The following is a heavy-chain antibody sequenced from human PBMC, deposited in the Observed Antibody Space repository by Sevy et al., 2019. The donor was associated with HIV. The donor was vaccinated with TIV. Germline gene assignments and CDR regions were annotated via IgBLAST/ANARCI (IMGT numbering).Heavy chain of an antibody. J-gene: IGHJ3*02. D-gene: IGHD6-13*01. CDR2: IGTLTDT. CDR3: ARACAAAGGKSGPIDAFDT. V-gene: IGHV3-13*01. Sequence: GGSLRLSCVASGFTFSTYDMHWVRQVTGKGLEWVSGIGTLTDTYYADSVKGRFIISRENAKNSLYLQMNSLRAGDTAVYYCARACAAAGGKSGPIDAFDTWGQGTLVTVSS. CDR1: GFTFSTYD.